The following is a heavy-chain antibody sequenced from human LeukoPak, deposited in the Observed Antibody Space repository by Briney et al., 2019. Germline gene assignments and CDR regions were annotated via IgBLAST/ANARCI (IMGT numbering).Heavy chain of an antibody. CDR2: ISRTGNSI. J-gene: IGHJ4*02. D-gene: IGHD6-13*01. Sequence: PGGSLRLSCAASGFTLSSYEMNWVRLAPGKGLEWISYISRTGNSIYYADSVNGRFTISRDSAKNSLYLQMNSLRAEDTAVYYCARGPYSSNWYVDYWGQGTLVTVAS. CDR3: ARGPYSSNWYVDY. V-gene: IGHV3-48*03. CDR1: GFTLSSYE.